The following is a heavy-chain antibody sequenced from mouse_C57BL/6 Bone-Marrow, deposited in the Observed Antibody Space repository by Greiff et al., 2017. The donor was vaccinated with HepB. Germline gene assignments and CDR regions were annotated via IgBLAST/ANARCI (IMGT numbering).Heavy chain of an antibody. J-gene: IGHJ3*01. CDR2: ISSGSSTI. CDR1: GFTFSDYG. V-gene: IGHV5-17*01. D-gene: IGHD1-1*02. CDR3: ARPGGPWFAY. Sequence: EVKLMESGGGLVKPGGSLKLSCAASGFTFSDYGMHWVRQAPEKGLEWVAYISSGSSTIYYADTVKGRFTISRDNAKNTLFLQMTSLRSEGTAMYYCARPGGPWFAYWGQGTLVTVSA.